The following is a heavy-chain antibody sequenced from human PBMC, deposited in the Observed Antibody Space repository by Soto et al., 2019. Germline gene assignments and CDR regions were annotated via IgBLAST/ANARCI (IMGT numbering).Heavy chain of an antibody. Sequence: EVQLVESGGGLVQPGGSLRLSCAASGFTFSSYSMNWVRQAPGKGLEWVSYISSSSSTIYYADSVKGRFTISRDNAKNSLYLQMNSRRAADTAVYYCARTLTTNYYYYYYMDVWGKGTTVTVSS. J-gene: IGHJ6*03. CDR1: GFTFSSYS. CDR3: ARTLTTNYYYYYYMDV. CDR2: ISSSSSTI. D-gene: IGHD4-17*01. V-gene: IGHV3-48*01.